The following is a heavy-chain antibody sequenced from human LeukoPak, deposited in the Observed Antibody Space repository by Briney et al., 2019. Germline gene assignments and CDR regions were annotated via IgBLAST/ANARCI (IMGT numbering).Heavy chain of an antibody. D-gene: IGHD3-10*01. V-gene: IGHV1-46*01. CDR2: INPSGGST. CDR3: ARGGGYGSSGSYGPLVRGMDV. J-gene: IGHJ6*04. CDR1: GYTFTSYY. Sequence: ASVKVSCKASGYTFTSYYMHWVRQAPGQGLEWMGIINPSGGSTSYAQKFQGRVTMTRDTSTSTVYMELSSLRSGDTAVYYCARGGGYGSSGSYGPLVRGMDVWGKGTTVTVSS.